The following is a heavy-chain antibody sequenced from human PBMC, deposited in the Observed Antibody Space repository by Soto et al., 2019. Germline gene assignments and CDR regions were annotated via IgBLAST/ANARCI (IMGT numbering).Heavy chain of an antibody. Sequence: EVQLLESGGGLVQPGGSLRLSCAASGFAFSSYAMSWVRQAPGKGLDWVSAISGSGGSTNYADSVKGRFTISRDTSKSTLLLQMSSLRAEDTAVYYCARVTHRYGFGELRAFDYWGPGTLVTVSS. CDR1: GFAFSSYA. D-gene: IGHD3-10*01. V-gene: IGHV3-23*01. J-gene: IGHJ4*02. CDR3: ARVTHRYGFGELRAFDY. CDR2: ISGSGGST.